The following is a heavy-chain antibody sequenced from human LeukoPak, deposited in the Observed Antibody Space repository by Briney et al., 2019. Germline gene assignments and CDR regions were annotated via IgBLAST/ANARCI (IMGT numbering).Heavy chain of an antibody. D-gene: IGHD4-17*01. J-gene: IGHJ4*02. V-gene: IGHV4-34*01. CDR1: GGSFSGYY. CDR3: ARVGGEHDY. Sequence: SETQSLTCAVYGGSFSGYYWSWIRQPPGKGLEWIGEINRSGSTNYNPSLKSRVTISVDTSKNQFSLKLSSVTAADTAVYYCARVGGEHDYWGQGTLVTVSS. CDR2: INRSGST.